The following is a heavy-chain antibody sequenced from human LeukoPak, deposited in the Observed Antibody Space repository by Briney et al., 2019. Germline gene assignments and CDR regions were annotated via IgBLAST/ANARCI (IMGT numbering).Heavy chain of an antibody. D-gene: IGHD5-12*01. Sequence: VGSLRLSCAASGFTFSGYAMRWFRQAPGKGLEWVAFIRYDGSNKYYADSVKGRFTISRDNSKNTVYLQMKSLRAEDTAVYCSEKGGGYEAEYYYYYLDVWGKGTTVTVSS. CDR1: GFTFSGYA. CDR3: EKGGGYEAEYYYYYLDV. J-gene: IGHJ6*03. CDR2: IRYDGSNK. V-gene: IGHV3-30*02.